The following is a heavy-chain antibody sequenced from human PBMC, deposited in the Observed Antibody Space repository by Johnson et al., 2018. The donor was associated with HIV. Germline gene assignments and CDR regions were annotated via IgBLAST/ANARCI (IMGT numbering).Heavy chain of an antibody. D-gene: IGHD1-26*01. CDR1: GFTFSSYG. CDR3: ARDKVDDSFDI. CDR2: IRHDGSNK. Sequence: QVQLVESGGGVVQPGGSLRLSCAASGFTFSSYGMHWVRQAPGKGLEWVAFIRHDGSNKYFAESVKGRFTISRDNSKNTLYLQMNSLRAEDTAVYYCARDKVDDSFDIWGQGTMVTVSS. J-gene: IGHJ3*02. V-gene: IGHV3-30*02.